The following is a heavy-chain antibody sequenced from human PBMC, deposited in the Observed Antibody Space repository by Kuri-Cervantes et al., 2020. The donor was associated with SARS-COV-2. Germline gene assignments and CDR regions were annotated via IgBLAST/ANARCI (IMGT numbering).Heavy chain of an antibody. J-gene: IGHJ4*02. D-gene: IGHD3-10*01. CDR1: GYTFTGYY. CDR3: ARWTFGSGIYYSSFDY. CDR2: INPNSGGT. Sequence: ASVKVSCKASGYTFTGYYMHWVRQAPGQGLEWMGWINPNSGGTNYAQKFQGRVTMTTDTSTSTAYMDLGSLRSDDTAVYYCARWTFGSGIYYSSFDYWGQGTLVTVSS. V-gene: IGHV1-2*02.